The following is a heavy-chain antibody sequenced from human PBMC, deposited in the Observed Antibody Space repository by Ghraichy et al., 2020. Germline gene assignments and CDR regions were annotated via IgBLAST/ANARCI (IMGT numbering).Heavy chain of an antibody. CDR1: RFTFSSYG. J-gene: IGHJ6*02. CDR3: AKRLQWFETTSLDYGMDV. CDR2: IRYDGSNK. Sequence: GESLNISCAASRFTFSSYGMHWVRQAPGKGLEWVAFIRYDGSNKYYGDSVKGRFTISRDNSKHILYLQMNSLRAEDTAVYYCAKRLQWFETTSLDYGMDVWGQGTTVTVSS. V-gene: IGHV3-30*02. D-gene: IGHD3-10*01.